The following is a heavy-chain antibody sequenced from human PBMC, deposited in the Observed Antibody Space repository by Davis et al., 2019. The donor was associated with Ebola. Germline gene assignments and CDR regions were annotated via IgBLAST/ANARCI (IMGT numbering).Heavy chain of an antibody. CDR3: TTTTTVFDY. J-gene: IGHJ4*02. CDR1: GFTFSGSA. V-gene: IGHV3-73*01. CDR2: IRSKANSYAT. D-gene: IGHD4-11*01. Sequence: GESLKISCAASGFTFSGSAMHWVRQASGKGLEWVGRIRSKANSYATAYAASVKGRFTISRGDSKNTAYLQMNSLKTEDTAVYYCTTTTTVFDYWGQGTLVTVSS.